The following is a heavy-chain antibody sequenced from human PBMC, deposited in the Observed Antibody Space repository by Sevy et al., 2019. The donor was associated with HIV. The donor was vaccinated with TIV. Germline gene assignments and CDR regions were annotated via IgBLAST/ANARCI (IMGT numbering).Heavy chain of an antibody. D-gene: IGHD1-20*01. J-gene: IGHJ6*02. CDR2: ITSSSSFI. V-gene: IGHV3-21*01. CDR3: ARPTSGLSEYEPLDNARFYGMDV. Sequence: GGSLRLSCAASGFTFRSYSMNWVRQAPGMGLEWVSSITSSSSFIFYADSVKGRFTISRDNAKNSLFLQMNSLRAEDTAVYYCARPTSGLSEYEPLDNARFYGMDVWGQGTMVTVSS. CDR1: GFTFRSYS.